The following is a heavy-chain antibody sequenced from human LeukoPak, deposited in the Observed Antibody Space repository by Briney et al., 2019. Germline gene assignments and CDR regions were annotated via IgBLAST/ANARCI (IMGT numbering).Heavy chain of an antibody. J-gene: IGHJ4*02. D-gene: IGHD3-22*01. CDR2: INHSGST. Sequence: SETLSLTCAVYGGSFSGYYWSWIRQPPGKGLEWIGEINHSGSTNYNPSLKSRVTISVDTSKNQFSLKLSSVTAADTAVYYCASTGARYYYDGSGPRPLGYWGQGTLVTVSS. V-gene: IGHV4-34*01. CDR3: ASTGARYYYDGSGPRPLGY. CDR1: GGSFSGYY.